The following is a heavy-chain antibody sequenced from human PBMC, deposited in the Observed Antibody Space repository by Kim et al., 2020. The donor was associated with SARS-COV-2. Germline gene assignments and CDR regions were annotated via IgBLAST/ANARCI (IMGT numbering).Heavy chain of an antibody. D-gene: IGHD6-13*01. Sequence: WYNEYALSVKCRITLNPAASTNQFSLQLNSVTPEDTAVYYCARSAAGAFDYWGQGILVTVSS. J-gene: IGHJ4*02. CDR2: WYN. CDR3: ARSAAGAFDY. V-gene: IGHV6-1*01.